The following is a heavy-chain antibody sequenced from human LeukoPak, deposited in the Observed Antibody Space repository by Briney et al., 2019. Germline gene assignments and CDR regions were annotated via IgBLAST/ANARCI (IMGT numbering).Heavy chain of an antibody. D-gene: IGHD3-10*01. V-gene: IGHV4-34*01. J-gene: IGHJ5*02. CDR2: INHSGST. CDR3: ARGSSPHYYGSGSYYMGWFDP. Sequence: PSETLSLTCAVYGGSFSGYYWSWIRQPPGKGLEWIGEINHSGSTNYNPSLKSRVTISVDTSKNQFSLKLSSVTAADTAVYYCARGSSPHYYGSGSYYMGWFDPWGQGTLVTVSS. CDR1: GGSFSGYY.